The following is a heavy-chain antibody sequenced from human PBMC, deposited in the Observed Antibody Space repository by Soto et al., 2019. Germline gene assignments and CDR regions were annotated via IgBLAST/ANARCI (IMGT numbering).Heavy chain of an antibody. CDR3: VRDFRRCLEWPTQGYHYFGMDD. J-gene: IGHJ6*02. CDR2: INGNGTTT. Sequence: EVQLDESGGGWVQPGGSLRLSCVVSGFTFSRYEMNWVRQAPGKGLEWISYINGNGTTTYYGASVKGRFTISRDNAKNSRYLRMNGLRADDSALYYCVRDFRRCLEWPTQGYHYFGMDDWGRGTTFTVS. D-gene: IGHD3-3*01. CDR1: GFTFSRYE. V-gene: IGHV3-48*03.